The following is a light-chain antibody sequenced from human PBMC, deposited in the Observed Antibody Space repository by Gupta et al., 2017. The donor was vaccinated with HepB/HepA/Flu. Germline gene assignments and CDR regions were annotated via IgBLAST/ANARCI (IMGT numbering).Light chain of an antibody. J-gene: IGLJ2*01. Sequence: QLVLPQSPSASASLGASVKPTCTLSRGHSSYAIAWHQQQPEKGPRYLMKLNSDGSHSKGDGIPDRFSGSSSGAERYLTISSLQSEDEADYYCQTWGTGIVVFGGGTKLTVL. CDR1: RGHSSYA. CDR2: LNSDGSH. V-gene: IGLV4-69*01. CDR3: QTWGTGIVV.